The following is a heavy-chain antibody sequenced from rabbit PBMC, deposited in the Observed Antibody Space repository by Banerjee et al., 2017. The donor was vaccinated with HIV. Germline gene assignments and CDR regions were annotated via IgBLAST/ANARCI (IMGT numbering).Heavy chain of an antibody. V-gene: IGHV1S45*01. CDR3: ARDVGYAGYGYATYFNL. CDR2: IYTGTGST. CDR1: GFSFSSAYD. Sequence: QEQLVESGGGLVQPEGSLTLTCTASGFSFSSAYDMCWVRQAPGKGLEWIGYIYTGTGSTWYASWAKGRFTISKTSSTTVTLQMTGLTAADTATYFCARDVGYAGYGYATYFNLWGQGTLVTVS. J-gene: IGHJ4*01. D-gene: IGHD6-1*01.